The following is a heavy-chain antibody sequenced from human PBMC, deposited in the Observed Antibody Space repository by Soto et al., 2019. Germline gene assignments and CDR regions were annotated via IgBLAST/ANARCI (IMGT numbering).Heavy chain of an antibody. J-gene: IGHJ4*02. D-gene: IGHD3-10*01. CDR3: ARRNVYGSGSYSFDY. CDR2: INAAIGNK. Sequence: QVQLVQSGAEVKKPGASVKVSCKASGYTFTNYAMHWVRQAPGQRLEWMGWINAAIGNKKYSQKFQGSVTITRDTSANTAYMELSSLRSEDTAVYYCARRNVYGSGSYSFDYWGQGTLVTVSS. V-gene: IGHV1-3*01. CDR1: GYTFTNYA.